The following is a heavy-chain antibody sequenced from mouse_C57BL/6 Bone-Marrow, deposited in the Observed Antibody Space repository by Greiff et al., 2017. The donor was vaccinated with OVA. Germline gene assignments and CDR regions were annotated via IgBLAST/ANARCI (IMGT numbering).Heavy chain of an antibody. CDR1: GFTFSDYG. J-gene: IGHJ1*03. V-gene: IGHV5-15*01. CDR3: AMRALSNYVYWYFDV. CDR2: ISNLAYSI. Sequence: EVMLVESGGGLVQPGGSLKLSCAASGFTFSDYGMAWVRQAPRKGPEWVAFISNLAYSIYYADTVTGRFTISRENAKNTLYLEMSSLRSEDTAMYYCAMRALSNYVYWYFDVWGTGTTVTVSS. D-gene: IGHD2-5*01.